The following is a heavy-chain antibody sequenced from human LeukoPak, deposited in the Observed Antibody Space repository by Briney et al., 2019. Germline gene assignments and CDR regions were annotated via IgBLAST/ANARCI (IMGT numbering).Heavy chain of an antibody. CDR3: AKVSYYDSSGYYQD. CDR1: GFTFSSYG. J-gene: IGHJ4*02. CDR2: ISYDGSNK. D-gene: IGHD3-22*01. V-gene: IGHV3-30*18. Sequence: RSLRLSCAASGFTFSSYGMHWVRQAPGKGLEWVAVISYDGSNKYYADSVKGRFTISRDNSKNTLYLQMNSLRAEDTAVYYCAKVSYYDSSGYYQDWGQGTLVTVSS.